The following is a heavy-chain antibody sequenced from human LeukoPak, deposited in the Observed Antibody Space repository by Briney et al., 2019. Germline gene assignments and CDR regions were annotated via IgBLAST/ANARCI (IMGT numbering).Heavy chain of an antibody. Sequence: ASVKVSCKASGYTFTGYYMHWVRQAPGQGLEGMGWINPNSGGTNYAQKFQGRVTMTRDTSISTAYMELSSLRAEDTAVYFCARDRNSDFWSGYYTNYFDYWGQGTLVTVSS. J-gene: IGHJ4*02. CDR2: INPNSGGT. V-gene: IGHV1-2*02. D-gene: IGHD3-3*01. CDR1: GYTFTGYY. CDR3: ARDRNSDFWSGYYTNYFDY.